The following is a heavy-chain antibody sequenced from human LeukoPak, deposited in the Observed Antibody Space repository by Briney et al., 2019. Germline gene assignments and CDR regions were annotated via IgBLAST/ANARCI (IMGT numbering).Heavy chain of an antibody. Sequence: SGTLSLTCAVSGGSMSSVHWWSWVRQPPGRGLQWLGEIYHSGSTNYNPSLKSRVTISVDKSKNQFSLKLSSVTAADTAVYYCARLMATLNWFDPWGQGTLVTVSS. CDR2: IYHSGST. CDR3: ARLMATLNWFDP. CDR1: GGSMSSVHW. D-gene: IGHD5-24*01. J-gene: IGHJ5*02. V-gene: IGHV4-4*02.